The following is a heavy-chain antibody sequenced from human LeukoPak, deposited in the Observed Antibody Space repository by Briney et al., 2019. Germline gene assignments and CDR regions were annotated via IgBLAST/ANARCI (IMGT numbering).Heavy chain of an antibody. D-gene: IGHD3-9*01. CDR3: ARGTQRGYFDWFQNGADYYYYMDV. J-gene: IGHJ6*03. Sequence: ASVKVSCKASGYTFTSYDINWVRQATGQGLEWMGWMNPNSGNTGYAQKFQGRVTMTRNTSISTAYMELSSLRSEDTAVYYCARGTQRGYFDWFQNGADYYYYMDVWGKGTTVTISS. CDR2: MNPNSGNT. CDR1: GYTFTSYD. V-gene: IGHV1-8*01.